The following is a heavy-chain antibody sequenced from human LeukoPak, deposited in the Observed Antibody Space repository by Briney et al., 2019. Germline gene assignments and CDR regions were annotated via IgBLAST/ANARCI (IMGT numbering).Heavy chain of an antibody. J-gene: IGHJ4*02. V-gene: IGHV1-2*02. Sequence: ASVKVSCKASGYTFTGYYMHWVRQAPGQGLEWMGWINPSSGGTNYAQKFQGRVTMTRDTSISTAYMELSRLRSDDTAVYYCARDLPYYDILTGPDYWGQGTLVTVSS. CDR3: ARDLPYYDILTGPDY. CDR1: GYTFTGYY. CDR2: INPSSGGT. D-gene: IGHD3-9*01.